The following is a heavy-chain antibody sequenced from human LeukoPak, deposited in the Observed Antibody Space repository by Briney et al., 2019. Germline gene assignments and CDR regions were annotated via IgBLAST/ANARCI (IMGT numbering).Heavy chain of an antibody. D-gene: IGHD1-1*01. J-gene: IGHJ4*02. CDR3: ARVLTTTASDY. CDR2: IYSSGST. V-gene: IGHV4-4*07. CDR1: GGSISSYY. Sequence: SETLSLTCTVSGGSISSYYWSWIRQPAGKGLEWIGRIYSSGSTNYNPSLKSRVTMSIDTSKNQFSLRLTSVTAADTAIYYCARVLTTTASDYWGQGILVTVSS.